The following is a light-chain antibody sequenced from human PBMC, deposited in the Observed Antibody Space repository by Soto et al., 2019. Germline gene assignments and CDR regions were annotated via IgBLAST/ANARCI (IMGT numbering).Light chain of an antibody. J-gene: IGLJ1*01. CDR1: NSNIGSNT. V-gene: IGLV1-44*01. CDR3: AAWDDSLNGRV. Sequence: QSVLTQPPSASGTPGHRVTISCSESNSNIGSNTLNWYQQLPGTAPKLLLYYGNLRPSGVPDRIAGSKSGTSASLAISVLQSDDEADYYCAAWDDSLNGRVFGTGTKLTVL. CDR2: YGN.